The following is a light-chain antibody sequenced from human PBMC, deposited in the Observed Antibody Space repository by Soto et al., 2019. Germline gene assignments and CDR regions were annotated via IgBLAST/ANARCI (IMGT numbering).Light chain of an antibody. V-gene: IGKV3-20*01. CDR2: GAS. Sequence: EIVLTQSPATLSLSPGERATLSCRASQSVGSNYLAWYQQRPGQPPNLLIFGASHRAPDIPDRFSGSGSGTDFTLTISRLEPEDSAVYYCQQYGSSPWTFGQGTKVDIK. CDR1: QSVGSNY. J-gene: IGKJ1*01. CDR3: QQYGSSPWT.